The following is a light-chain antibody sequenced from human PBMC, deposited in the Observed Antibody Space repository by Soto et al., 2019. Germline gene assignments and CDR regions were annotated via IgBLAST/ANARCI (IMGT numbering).Light chain of an antibody. Sequence: EIVMTQSPATLSVSPEERATLSWRASQSVSSNLAWYQQKPGQAPRLLIYGASTRATGIPARFSGSGSGTEFTLTISSLQSEDFAVYYCQQYNNWPHRAWTFGQGTKVEIK. CDR2: GAS. V-gene: IGKV3-15*01. J-gene: IGKJ1*01. CDR3: QQYNNWPHRAWT. CDR1: QSVSSN.